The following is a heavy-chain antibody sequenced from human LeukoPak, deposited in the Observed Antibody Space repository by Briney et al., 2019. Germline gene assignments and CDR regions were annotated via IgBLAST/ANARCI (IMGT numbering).Heavy chain of an antibody. D-gene: IGHD3-10*01. Sequence: GGSLRLSCAASGFTFSNAWMSWVRQAPGKGLEWVGRIKSKTDGGTTDYAAPVKGRFTISRDDSKNTLYLQMNGLKTEDTAVYYCTTAESELLWFGELFYFDYWGQGTLVTVSS. V-gene: IGHV3-15*01. CDR2: IKSKTDGGTT. CDR1: GFTFSNAW. J-gene: IGHJ4*02. CDR3: TTAESELLWFGELFYFDY.